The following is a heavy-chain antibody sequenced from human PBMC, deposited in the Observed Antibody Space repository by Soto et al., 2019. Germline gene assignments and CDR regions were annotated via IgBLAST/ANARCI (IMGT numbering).Heavy chain of an antibody. CDR3: ASHGTTLRQWLVLNWFDP. CDR2: IYYSGST. J-gene: IGHJ5*02. V-gene: IGHV4-39*01. Sequence: SETLSLTCTVSGGSISSSSYYWGWIRQPPGKGLEWIGSIYYSGSTYYNPSLKSRVTISVDTSKNQFSLKLSSVTAADTAVYYCASHGTTLRQWLVLNWFDPWGQGTLVTVSS. D-gene: IGHD6-19*01. CDR1: GGSISSSSYY.